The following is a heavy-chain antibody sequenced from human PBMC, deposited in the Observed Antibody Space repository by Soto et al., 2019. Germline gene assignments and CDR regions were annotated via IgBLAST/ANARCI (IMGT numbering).Heavy chain of an antibody. J-gene: IGHJ2*01. V-gene: IGHV4-59*01. Sequence: ETLSLTCTVSGGSISSYYWSWIRQPPGKGLEWIGYIYYSGSTNYNPSLKSRVTISVDTSKNQLSLKLSSVTAADTAVYYCARVCKDIVVVPAATPWYFDLWGRGTLVTVSS. D-gene: IGHD2-2*02. CDR3: ARVCKDIVVVPAATPWYFDL. CDR2: IYYSGST. CDR1: GGSISSYY.